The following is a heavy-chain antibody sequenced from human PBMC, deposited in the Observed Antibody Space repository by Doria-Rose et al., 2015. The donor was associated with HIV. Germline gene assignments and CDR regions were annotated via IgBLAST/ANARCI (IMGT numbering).Heavy chain of an antibody. CDR2: IFSDDER. J-gene: IGHJ4*02. D-gene: IGHD6-13*01. Sequence: QITLKESGPVLVKPTETLTLTCTVSGVSLSSPGMGVSWIRQPPGKALEWLANIFSDDERFYKTSLKSRLIISRGTSKSQVVLTMTDMDPEDTATYYCARIKSSRWYHKYYFDFWGQGTLVIVSA. V-gene: IGHV2-26*01. CDR1: GVSLSSPGMG. CDR3: ARIKSSRWYHKYYFDF.